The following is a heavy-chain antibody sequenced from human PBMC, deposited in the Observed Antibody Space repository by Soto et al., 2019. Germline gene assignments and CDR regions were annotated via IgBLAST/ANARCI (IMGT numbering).Heavy chain of an antibody. Sequence: PSGTLFLNCAVSGCFISSGGYSWSWIRQPPEKGLEWIGYIYHSGNTYYSPSLKSRVTISIDRSRNHFSLKLNSLTAADTAVYYCARFRGVIYGFDPWGQGTLVTVSS. CDR1: GCFISSGGYS. D-gene: IGHD3-10*01. CDR3: ARFRGVIYGFDP. J-gene: IGHJ5*02. V-gene: IGHV4-30-2*01. CDR2: IYHSGNT.